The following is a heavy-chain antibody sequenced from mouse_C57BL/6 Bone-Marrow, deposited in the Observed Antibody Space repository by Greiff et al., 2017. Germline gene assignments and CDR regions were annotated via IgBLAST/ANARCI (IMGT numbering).Heavy chain of an antibody. J-gene: IGHJ4*01. CDR1: GYTFTSYW. D-gene: IGHD2-4*01. CDR2: INPSSGYT. CDR3: AAYDYDDYYYAMDY. Sequence: LVESGAELAKPGASVKLSCKASGYTFTSYWMHWVKQRPGQGLEWIGYINPSSGYTKYNQKFKDKATLTADKSSSTAYMQLSSLTYEDSAVYYCAAYDYDDYYYAMDYWGQGTSVTVSS. V-gene: IGHV1-7*01.